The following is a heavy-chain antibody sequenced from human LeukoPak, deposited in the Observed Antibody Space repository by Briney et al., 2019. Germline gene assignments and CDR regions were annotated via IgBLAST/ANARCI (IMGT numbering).Heavy chain of an antibody. Sequence: GGSLRLSCAASGFTFSSYGMHWVRQAPGKGLEWVAVISYDGSNKYYADSVKGRFTISRDNSKNTLYLQMNSLRAEDTAVYYCARDQGENYDSSGYYPYWGQGTLVTVSS. CDR3: ARDQGENYDSSGYYPY. V-gene: IGHV3-30*03. CDR2: ISYDGSNK. J-gene: IGHJ4*02. CDR1: GFTFSSYG. D-gene: IGHD3-22*01.